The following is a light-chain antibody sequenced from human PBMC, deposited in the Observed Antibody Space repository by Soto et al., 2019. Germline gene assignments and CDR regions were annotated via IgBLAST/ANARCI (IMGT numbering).Light chain of an antibody. CDR1: QSVSSY. J-gene: IGKJ3*01. V-gene: IGKV3-11*01. Sequence: EIVLTQSPATLSLSPGERATVSCRASQSVSSYLAWYQQKPGQAPRLLIYDASNRATGIPARFSGSGSGTDFTVTISSLEPEDFAVYYCQQRSNWPPETFGPGTIVDIK. CDR2: DAS. CDR3: QQRSNWPPET.